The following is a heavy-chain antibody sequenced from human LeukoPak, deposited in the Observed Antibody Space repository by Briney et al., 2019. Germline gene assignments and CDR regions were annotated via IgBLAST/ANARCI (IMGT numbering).Heavy chain of an antibody. J-gene: IGHJ5*02. D-gene: IGHD2-2*01. CDR2: ICAYNGNT. V-gene: IGHV1-18*01. CDR1: GYTFTCYG. Sequence: AAVKVSCKASGYTFTCYGISWVRPAPGQGLEWMGWICAYNGNTNYAQKLQGRVTMTTDTSTSTAYMELRSLRSDDTDVYYCAKMGNLYCSSTSCRLNWFDPWGQGTLVTVSS. CDR3: AKMGNLYCSSTSCRLNWFDP.